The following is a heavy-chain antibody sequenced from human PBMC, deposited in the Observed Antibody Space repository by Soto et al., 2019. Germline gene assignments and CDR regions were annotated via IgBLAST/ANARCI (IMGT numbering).Heavy chain of an antibody. CDR2: MNPDSGNS. D-gene: IGHD2-15*01. CDR3: ARAYHLVPKF. J-gene: IGHJ4*02. V-gene: IGHV1-8*01. Sequence: QVHLVQSGAEVRKPGASVRVSCKTSGYTFTHFDIHWVRQATGQGLEWVGWMNPDSGNSGFTQRFQGRVSMTRNASMSTAYMEIHSLTSADTAIYYCARAYHLVPKFWGQGPLVTVSS. CDR1: GYTFTHFD.